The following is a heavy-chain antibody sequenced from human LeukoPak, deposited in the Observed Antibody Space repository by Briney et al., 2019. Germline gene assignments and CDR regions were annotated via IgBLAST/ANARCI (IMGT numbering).Heavy chain of an antibody. V-gene: IGHV1-69*05. CDR3: ARGEVGATTYYFDY. J-gene: IGHJ4*02. CDR1: GGTFSSYA. Sequence: GASVKVSCKASGGTFSSYAISWVRQAPGQGLEWMGGIIPIFGTANYAQKFQGRVTITTDESTSTAYMELSSLRSEDTAVYYGARGEVGATTYYFDYWGQGTLVTVSS. CDR2: IIPIFGTA. D-gene: IGHD1-26*01.